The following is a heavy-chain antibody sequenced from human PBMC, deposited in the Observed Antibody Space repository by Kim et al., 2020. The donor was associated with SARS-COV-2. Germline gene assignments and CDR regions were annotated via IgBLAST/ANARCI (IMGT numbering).Heavy chain of an antibody. J-gene: IGHJ5*01. Sequence: GESLKISCKGSGYTFSIYWIGWVRQMSGKGLEWMGRIDPSDSYTNYSTSFQGHVSISVDEAITTAYLQWTSLTPSDTAMYYCARYKGGSKGVDDYFDFWGRGTLVTVS. V-gene: IGHV5-10-1*01. D-gene: IGHD5-12*01. CDR2: IDPSDSYT. CDR1: GYTFSIYW. CDR3: ARYKGGSKGVDDYFDF.